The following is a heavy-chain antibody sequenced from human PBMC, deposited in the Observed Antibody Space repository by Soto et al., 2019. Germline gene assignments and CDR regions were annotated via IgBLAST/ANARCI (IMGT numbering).Heavy chain of an antibody. CDR1: GGTFSSYA. Sequence: GASVKVSCKASGGTFSSYAISWVRQAPGQGLEWMGGIIPIFGTANYAQKFQGRVTITADESTSTAYMELSSLRSEDTAVYYCARANDSSGYYPLGAFDIWGQGTMVTVSS. CDR2: IIPIFGTA. CDR3: ARANDSSGYYPLGAFDI. D-gene: IGHD3-22*01. J-gene: IGHJ3*02. V-gene: IGHV1-69*13.